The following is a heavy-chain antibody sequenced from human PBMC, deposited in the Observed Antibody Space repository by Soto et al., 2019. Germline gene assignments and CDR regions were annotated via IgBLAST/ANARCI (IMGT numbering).Heavy chain of an antibody. CDR1: GFTFSSYA. V-gene: IGHV3-48*02. J-gene: IGHJ4*02. D-gene: IGHD1-26*01. CDR2: ISSSSSTI. Sequence: GGSLRLSCAASGFTFSSYAMSWVRQAPGKGLEWVSAISSSSSTIYYADSVKGRFTISRDNAKNSLYLQMNSLRDEDTAVYYCYMGATRPSWGQGTLVTVSS. CDR3: YMGATRPS.